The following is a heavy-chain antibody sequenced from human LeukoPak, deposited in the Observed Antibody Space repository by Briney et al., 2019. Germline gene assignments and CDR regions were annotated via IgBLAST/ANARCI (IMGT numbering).Heavy chain of an antibody. CDR3: AKDLYDYGDSGWFDP. D-gene: IGHD4-17*01. V-gene: IGHV3-7*03. J-gene: IGHJ5*02. CDR2: IKQDGSEK. Sequence: PGGSLRLSCAASGFTFSSYWMSWVRQAPGKGLEWVANIKQDGSEKYYVDSVKGRFTISRDNAKNSLYLQMNSLRAEDTAVYYCAKDLYDYGDSGWFDPWGQGTLVTVSS. CDR1: GFTFSSYW.